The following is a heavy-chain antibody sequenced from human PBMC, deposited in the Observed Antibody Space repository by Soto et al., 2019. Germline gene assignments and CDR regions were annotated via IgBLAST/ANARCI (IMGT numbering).Heavy chain of an antibody. CDR1: GGSISSGDYY. J-gene: IGHJ5*02. D-gene: IGHD3-9*01. V-gene: IGHV4-30-4*01. Sequence: QVQLQESGPGLVKPSQTLSLTCTVSGGSISSGDYYWSWIRQPPGKGLEWIGYIYYSGSTYYNPSLKSRVTISVDTSKNQFSLKLSSVTAADTAVYYCARARVLRYFDWLPFTDWFDPWGQGTLVTVSS. CDR2: IYYSGST. CDR3: ARARVLRYFDWLPFTDWFDP.